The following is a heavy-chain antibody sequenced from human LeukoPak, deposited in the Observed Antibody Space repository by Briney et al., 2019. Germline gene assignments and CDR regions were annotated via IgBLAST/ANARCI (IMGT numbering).Heavy chain of an antibody. D-gene: IGHD6-19*01. CDR3: ARAGYSSGWYWFDP. J-gene: IGHJ5*02. CDR1: GGSISSYY. CDR2: IYYSGST. Sequence: SETLSLTCTVSGGSISSYYCSWIWQPPGKGLEWIGYIYYSGSTNYNPSLKSRVTISVDTSKNQFSLKLSSVTAADTAVYYCARAGYSSGWYWFDPWGQGTLVTVSS. V-gene: IGHV4-59*01.